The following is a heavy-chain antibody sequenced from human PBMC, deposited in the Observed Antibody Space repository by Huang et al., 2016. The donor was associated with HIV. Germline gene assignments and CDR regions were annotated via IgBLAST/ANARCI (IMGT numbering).Heavy chain of an antibody. CDR2: IDDSGST. J-gene: IGHJ4*02. D-gene: IGHD3-3*01. CDR1: GGSISTHY. V-gene: IGHV4-59*11. Sequence: QVQLQESGPGLVKPSETLSLTCTVSGGSISTHYWSWIRQPPGQGLEWIGSIDDSGSTNCNPSRKSVVTILLDTSKNQFSLRVNSVTAADTAMYYCARDHHDFWRGYRRMYFFDHWGQGTLVTVSS. CDR3: ARDHHDFWRGYRRMYFFDH.